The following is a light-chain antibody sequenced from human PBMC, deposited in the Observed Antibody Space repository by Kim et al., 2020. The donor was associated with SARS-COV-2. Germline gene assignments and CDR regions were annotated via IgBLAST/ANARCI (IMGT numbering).Light chain of an antibody. V-gene: IGLV6-57*03. Sequence: NFMLTQPPSVSESPGQTITISCTRSSGAIASFYVQWFQQRPGSAPTTVIFGANQRPSGVPDRFSASVAQSSGSASLTISGLKAEDEADYYCQSFDSNNLWVFGGGTQLTVL. CDR1: SGAIASFY. J-gene: IGLJ3*02. CDR3: QSFDSNNLWV. CDR2: GAN.